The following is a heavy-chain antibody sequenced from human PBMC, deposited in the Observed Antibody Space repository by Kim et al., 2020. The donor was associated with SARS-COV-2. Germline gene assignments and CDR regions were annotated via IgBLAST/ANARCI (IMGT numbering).Heavy chain of an antibody. CDR3: AKGFAGFGELRFVVGDYYYYGMDV. CDR2: IIPIFGTA. J-gene: IGHJ6*02. CDR1: GGTFNSYA. Sequence: SVKVSCKASGGTFNSYAISWVRQAPGQGLEWMGGIIPIFGTANYAQKFQGRVTIIADESTSTAYMELSSLRSEDTAVYYCAKGFAGFGELRFVVGDYYYYGMDVWGQGTTVTVSS. D-gene: IGHD3-10*01. V-gene: IGHV1-69*13.